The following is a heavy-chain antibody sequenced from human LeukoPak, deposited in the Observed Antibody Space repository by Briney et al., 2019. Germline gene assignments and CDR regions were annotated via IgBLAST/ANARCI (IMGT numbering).Heavy chain of an antibody. Sequence: SETLSPTCTVSGSSISTYCGSWIRPPPGKGLEWIGYILLSGSTKYNPSLQSRVTISIDTSKSQFSLRLNSVTAADTAVYYCARTEYYFDHWGRGTLVTVSS. D-gene: IGHD3-10*01. CDR3: ARTEYYFDH. V-gene: IGHV4-59*01. CDR2: ILLSGST. CDR1: GSSISTYC. J-gene: IGHJ4*02.